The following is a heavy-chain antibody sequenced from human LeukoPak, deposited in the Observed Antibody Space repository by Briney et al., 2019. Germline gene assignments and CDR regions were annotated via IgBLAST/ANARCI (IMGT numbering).Heavy chain of an antibody. Sequence: PGGSLRLSCAASGFTFSSYAMHWVRQAPGKGLEWVAVISYDGSNKYYADSVKGRFTISRDNSKNTLYLQMNSLRAEDTAVYYCARDYYGSGSYFGGFDYWGQGTLVTVSS. J-gene: IGHJ4*02. CDR1: GFTFSSYA. CDR3: ARDYYGSGSYFGGFDY. V-gene: IGHV3-30*01. D-gene: IGHD3-10*01. CDR2: ISYDGSNK.